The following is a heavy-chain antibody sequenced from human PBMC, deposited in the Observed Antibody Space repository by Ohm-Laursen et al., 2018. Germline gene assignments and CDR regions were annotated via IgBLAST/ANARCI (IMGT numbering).Heavy chain of an antibody. J-gene: IGHJ4*02. Sequence: SLRLFCAASGFTFSSYAMSWVRQAPGKGLEWVSAISGSGGSTYYADSVKGRFTISRDNSKNTLYLQMNSLRAEDTAVYYCASYSSSWYSFYFDYWGQGTLVTVSS. V-gene: IGHV3-23*01. CDR1: GFTFSSYA. CDR3: ASYSSSWYSFYFDY. D-gene: IGHD6-13*01. CDR2: ISGSGGST.